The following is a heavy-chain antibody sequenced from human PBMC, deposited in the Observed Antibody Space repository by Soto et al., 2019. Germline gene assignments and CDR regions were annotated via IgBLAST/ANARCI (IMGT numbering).Heavy chain of an antibody. D-gene: IGHD2-2*01. J-gene: IGHJ4*02. CDR2: IYPGDSDT. CDR1: GYRFTNYW. CDR3: ARGYCSGTTCYEFDY. V-gene: IGHV5-51*01. Sequence: GESLKISCKGSGYRFTNYWIGWVRQMPGKGLEWMGIIYPGDSDTRYSPSFQGQVTISADKSINTAYLQWSSLKASDTAMYYCARGYCSGTTCYEFDYWGQGTQVPVSS.